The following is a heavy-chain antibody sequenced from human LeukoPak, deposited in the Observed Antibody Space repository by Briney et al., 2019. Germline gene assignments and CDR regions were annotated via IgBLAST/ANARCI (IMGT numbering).Heavy chain of an antibody. Sequence: ASVKVSCKASGYTFTGYYMHWVRQAPGQGLEWMGWINPNSGGTNYAQKFQGRVTMTRDTSISTAYMELSRLRSDDTAVYYCARDPNRIQLWLVVALGWFDPWGQGTLVTVSS. V-gene: IGHV1-2*02. CDR3: ARDPNRIQLWLVVALGWFDP. CDR2: INPNSGGT. D-gene: IGHD5-18*01. J-gene: IGHJ5*02. CDR1: GYTFTGYY.